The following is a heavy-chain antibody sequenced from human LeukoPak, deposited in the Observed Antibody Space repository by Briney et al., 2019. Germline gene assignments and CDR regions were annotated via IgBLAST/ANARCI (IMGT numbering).Heavy chain of an antibody. Sequence: SVKVSCKASGGTFSSYTISWVRQAPGQGLEWMGRIIPILGIANYAQKFQGRVTITADKSTSTAYMELSSLRSEDTAVYYCARGLRDDFWSGSHYYFDYWGQGTLVTVSS. J-gene: IGHJ4*02. CDR1: GGTFSSYT. D-gene: IGHD3-3*01. CDR3: ARGLRDDFWSGSHYYFDY. V-gene: IGHV1-69*02. CDR2: IIPILGIA.